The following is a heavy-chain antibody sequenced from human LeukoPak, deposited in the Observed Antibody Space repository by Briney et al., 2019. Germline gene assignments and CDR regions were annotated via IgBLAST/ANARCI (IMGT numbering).Heavy chain of an antibody. CDR2: ISGSGGST. Sequence: GGSLRPSCAASGFTFSSYAMSWVRQAPGKGLEWVSAISGSGGSTYYADSVKGRFTISRDNSKNTLYLQMNSLRAEDTAVYYCAKAASDILTGYPDYYYYGMDVWGQGTTVTVSS. CDR3: AKAASDILTGYPDYYYYGMDV. J-gene: IGHJ6*02. V-gene: IGHV3-23*01. D-gene: IGHD3-9*01. CDR1: GFTFSSYA.